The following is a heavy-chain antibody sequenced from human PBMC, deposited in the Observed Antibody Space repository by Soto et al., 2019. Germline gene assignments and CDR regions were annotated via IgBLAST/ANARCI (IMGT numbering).Heavy chain of an antibody. Sequence: PSETLSLTGAVSGGSFTSNNWWTWVRQPPGQGLEWIGEIYRTVSTNYNPSLKSRVTISLDKSENQFSLKVTSLTAADTAVYYCASRDPGTSVDYWGQGTLVTVSS. CDR1: GGSFTSNNW. V-gene: IGHV4-4*02. D-gene: IGHD1-7*01. J-gene: IGHJ4*02. CDR2: IYRTVST. CDR3: ASRDPGTSVDY.